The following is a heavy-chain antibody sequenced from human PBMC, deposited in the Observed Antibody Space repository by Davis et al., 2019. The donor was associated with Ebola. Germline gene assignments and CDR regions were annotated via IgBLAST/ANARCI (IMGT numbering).Heavy chain of an antibody. V-gene: IGHV1-2*02. J-gene: IGHJ4*02. CDR2: INPNSGGT. Sequence: ASVKVSCKASGYTFTSYDINWVRQATGQGLEWMGWINPNSGGTNYAQKFQGRVTMTRDTSISTAYMELSRLRSDDTAVYYCARDLGYGDYFDYWGQGTLVTVSS. D-gene: IGHD4-17*01. CDR1: GYTFTSYD. CDR3: ARDLGYGDYFDY.